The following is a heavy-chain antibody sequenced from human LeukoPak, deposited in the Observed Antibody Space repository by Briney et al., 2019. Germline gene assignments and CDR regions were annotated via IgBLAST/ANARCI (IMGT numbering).Heavy chain of an antibody. J-gene: IGHJ6*02. V-gene: IGHV3-30-3*01. CDR1: GFTFSSYA. CDR3: AREAEALDV. CDR2: IAYDGSNR. D-gene: IGHD6-13*01. Sequence: PGGSLRLSCAASGFTFSSYAMHWVRQAPGKGLEWVAVIAYDGSNRYSAGSVRGRFTISRDNSKNTLYLQMNSLRAEDTAVYYCAREAEALDVWGQGTTVTVSS.